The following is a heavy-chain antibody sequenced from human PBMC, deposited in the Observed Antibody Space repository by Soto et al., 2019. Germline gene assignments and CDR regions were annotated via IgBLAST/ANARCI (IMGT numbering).Heavy chain of an antibody. D-gene: IGHD1-26*01. J-gene: IGHJ4*02. Sequence: GESLKISCAGSGFDFASHWIAWVRQMPGKGLEWMGVIYPGDSDTKYSPSFQGQVTISVDRSSSTAYLQWSSLKASDTALYYCARNSGSYWHYFDYWGQGALVTVS. V-gene: IGHV5-51*01. CDR3: ARNSGSYWHYFDY. CDR1: GFDFASHW. CDR2: IYPGDSDT.